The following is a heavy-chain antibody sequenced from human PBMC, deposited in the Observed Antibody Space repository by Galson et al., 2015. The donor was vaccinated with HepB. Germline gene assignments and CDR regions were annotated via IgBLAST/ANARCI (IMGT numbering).Heavy chain of an antibody. J-gene: IGHJ4*02. CDR2: IKQDGSEK. CDR3: ARGLHVSDY. Sequence: SLRLSCAASGFSFSSYWMSWVRQAPGKGLEWVANIKQDGSEKNYMDSVKGRFTISRDNAKNSLYLQMNSLRAEDTAVYYCARGLHVSDYWGQGTLVTVSS. V-gene: IGHV3-7*03. CDR1: GFSFSSYW.